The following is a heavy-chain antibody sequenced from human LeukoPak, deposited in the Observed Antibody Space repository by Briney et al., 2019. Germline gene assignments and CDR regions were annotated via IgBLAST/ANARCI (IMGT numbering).Heavy chain of an antibody. CDR1: GLTVSSNY. D-gene: IGHD6-19*01. CDR2: IYSSGST. V-gene: IGHV3-53*01. CDR3: ATGSLSSGWY. Sequence: PGGSLRLSCAASGLTVSSNYMSWVRQAPGKGLEWVSLIYSSGSTYYADSVKGRFTISRDNSKNTLFLQMNSLRAEDTAVYYCATGSLSSGWYWGQGTLVTVSS. J-gene: IGHJ4*02.